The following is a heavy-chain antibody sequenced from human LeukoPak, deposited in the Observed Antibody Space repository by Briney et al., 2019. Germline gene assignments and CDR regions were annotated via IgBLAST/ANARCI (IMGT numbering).Heavy chain of an antibody. CDR3: AKDPQRYHRRYYYYGMDV. CDR2: ISGSGGST. Sequence: GGSLRLSCAASGLTFSSYAMSWVRQAPGKGLEWVSAISGSGGSTYYADSVKGRFTISRDNSKNTLYLQMNSLRAEDTAVYYCAKDPQRYHRRYYYYGMDVWGQGTTVTVSS. CDR1: GLTFSSYA. V-gene: IGHV3-23*01. J-gene: IGHJ6*02. D-gene: IGHD1-14*01.